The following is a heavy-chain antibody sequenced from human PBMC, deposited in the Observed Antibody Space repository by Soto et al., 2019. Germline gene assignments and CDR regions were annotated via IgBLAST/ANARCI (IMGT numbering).Heavy chain of an antibody. D-gene: IGHD2-2*02. CDR2: ISGSGGST. Sequence: GGSLRLSCAASRFTFSSYAMSWVRQAPGKGLEWVSAISGSGGSTYYADSVKGRFTISRDNSKNTLYLQMNSLRAEDTAVYYCAKDPSFLYTSFFDYWGQGTLVTVSS. J-gene: IGHJ4*02. CDR1: RFTFSSYA. CDR3: AKDPSFLYTSFFDY. V-gene: IGHV3-23*01.